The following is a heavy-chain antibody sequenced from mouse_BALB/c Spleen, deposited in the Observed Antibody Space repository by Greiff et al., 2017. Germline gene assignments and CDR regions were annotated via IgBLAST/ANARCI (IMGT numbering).Heavy chain of an antibody. CDR2: ISYSGST. Sequence: EVQLKESGPSLVKPSQTLSLTCSVTGDSITSGYWNWIRKFPGNKLEYMGYISYSGSTYYNPSLKSRISITRDTSKNQYYLQLNSVTTEDTATYYCARFPITTVPAWFAYWGQGTLVTVSA. CDR3: ARFPITTVPAWFAY. CDR1: GDSITSGY. J-gene: IGHJ3*01. V-gene: IGHV3-8*02. D-gene: IGHD1-1*01.